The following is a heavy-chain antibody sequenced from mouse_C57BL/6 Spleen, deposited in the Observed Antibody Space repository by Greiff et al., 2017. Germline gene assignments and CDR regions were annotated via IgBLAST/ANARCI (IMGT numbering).Heavy chain of an antibody. CDR3: ARWDFDYYGSSYWYFDV. CDR2: ISYDGSN. V-gene: IGHV3-6*01. J-gene: IGHJ1*03. Sequence: VQLKESGPGLVKPSQSLSLTCSVTGYSITSGYYWNWIRQFPGNKLEWMGYISYDGSNNYNPSLKNRISITRDTSKNPFFLKLNSVTTEDTATYYCARWDFDYYGSSYWYFDVWGTGTTVTVSS. CDR1: GYSITSGYY. D-gene: IGHD1-1*01.